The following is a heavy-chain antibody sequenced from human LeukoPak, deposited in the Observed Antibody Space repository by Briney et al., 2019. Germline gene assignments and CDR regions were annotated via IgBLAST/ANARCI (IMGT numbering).Heavy chain of an antibody. CDR1: GFTVYNNY. V-gene: IGHV3-53*01. D-gene: IGHD3-22*01. J-gene: IGHJ4*02. CDR2: IYSHGAT. Sequence: GGSLRLSCAASGFTVYNNYMTWVRQAPGKGLECVPVIYSHGATYYAVSVKGRFTISRDKSKNTLYLQMNDLRPDDTAVYYCTRKTDSGGSGDYWGQGALVTVSS. CDR3: TRKTDSGGSGDY.